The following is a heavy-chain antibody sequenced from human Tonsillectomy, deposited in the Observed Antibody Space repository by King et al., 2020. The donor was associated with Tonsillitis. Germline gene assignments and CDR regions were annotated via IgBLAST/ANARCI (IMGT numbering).Heavy chain of an antibody. J-gene: IGHJ4*02. D-gene: IGHD6-19*01. CDR2: ISYDGSNK. CDR3: ANSPVAGGY. V-gene: IGHV3-30-3*01. Sequence: QLVQSGGGVVQPGRSLRLSCAASGFTFSSYTMHWVRQAPGKGLEWVAVISYDGSNKYSADSVKGRFTISRDNSKNTLYLQMNSLRADDTAVYYCANSPVAGGYWGQGTLVIVSS. CDR1: GFTFSSYT.